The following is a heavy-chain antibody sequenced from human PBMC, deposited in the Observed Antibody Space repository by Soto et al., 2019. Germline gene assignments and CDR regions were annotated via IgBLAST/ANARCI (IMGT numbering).Heavy chain of an antibody. CDR2: IYPGDSDT. CDR1: GYSFTSYW. Sequence: GESQKISSKGSGYSFTSYWIGWVRQMPGKGLEWMGIIYPGDSDTRYSPSFQGQVTISADKSISTAYLQWSSLKASDTAMYYCARSSSSNYPYYYGMDVWGQGTTVTAP. V-gene: IGHV5-51*01. CDR3: ARSSSSNYPYYYGMDV. J-gene: IGHJ6*02. D-gene: IGHD4-4*01.